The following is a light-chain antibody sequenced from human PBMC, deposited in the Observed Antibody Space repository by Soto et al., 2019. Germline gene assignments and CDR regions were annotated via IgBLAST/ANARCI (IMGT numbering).Light chain of an antibody. CDR3: QQSYSTPYT. CDR1: QSISSY. J-gene: IGKJ2*01. V-gene: IGKV1-39*01. Sequence: DIQMTQSPSSLSVSVGDRVTITCRASQSISSYLNWYQQKPGKAPKLLIYASFNLQSGVPSRFSGRGSGTDFTLTISSLQPEDFATYYCQQSYSTPYTFGQETKLEIK. CDR2: ASF.